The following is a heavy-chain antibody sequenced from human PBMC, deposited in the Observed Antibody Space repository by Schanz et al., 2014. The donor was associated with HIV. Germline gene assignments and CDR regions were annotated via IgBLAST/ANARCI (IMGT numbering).Heavy chain of an antibody. CDR2: IVPIFDTP. CDR1: GGSFSNYA. CDR3: ARGGDGYTGVADRSDY. V-gene: IGHV1-69*06. D-gene: IGHD5-12*01. Sequence: QVQLVQSGAEVKKSGSSVKVSCKASGGSFSNYAIIGVRQAPGQGLEWMGGIVPIFDTPKYAQKFQGRVTITADISTSTAYMELNSLRSEDTAVYYCARGGDGYTGVADRSDYWGQGTLVIVSS. J-gene: IGHJ4*02.